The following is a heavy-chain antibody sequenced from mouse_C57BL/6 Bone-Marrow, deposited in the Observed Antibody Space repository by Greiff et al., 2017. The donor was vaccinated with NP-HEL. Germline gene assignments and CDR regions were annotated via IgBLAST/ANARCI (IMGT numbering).Heavy chain of an antibody. J-gene: IGHJ2*01. V-gene: IGHV1-64*01. Sequence: VQLQQPRAELVKPGASVKLSCKASGYTFTSYWMHWVKQRPGQGLEWIGMIHPNSGSTNYNEKFKSKATLTVDKSSSTAYMQLSSLTSEDSAVYYCARITTVVATDFDYWGQGTTLTVSS. D-gene: IGHD1-1*01. CDR1: GYTFTSYW. CDR2: IHPNSGST. CDR3: ARITTVVATDFDY.